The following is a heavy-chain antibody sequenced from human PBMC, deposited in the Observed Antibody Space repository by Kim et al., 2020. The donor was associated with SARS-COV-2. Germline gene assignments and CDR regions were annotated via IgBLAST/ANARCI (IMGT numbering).Heavy chain of an antibody. V-gene: IGHV1-69*06. Sequence: SVKVSCKASGDTFSSYAINWVRQAPGQGLEWMGGIIPIFGTANYAQKFQGRVTITANTSTSTAYMELSSLRSEDTAVYYCARDRGGGTTISYYYGMDVW. D-gene: IGHD1-7*01. CDR2: IIPIFGTA. CDR3: ARDRGGGTTISYYYGMDV. CDR1: GDTFSSYA. J-gene: IGHJ6*01.